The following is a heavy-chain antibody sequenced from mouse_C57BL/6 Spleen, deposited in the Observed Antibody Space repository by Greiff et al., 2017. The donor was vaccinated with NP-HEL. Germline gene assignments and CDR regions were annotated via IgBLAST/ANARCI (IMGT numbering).Heavy chain of an antibody. CDR2: IDPSDSYT. CDR1: GYTFTSYW. J-gene: IGHJ4*01. D-gene: IGHD2-3*01. Sequence: QVQLQQSGAELVRPGTSVKLSCKASGYTFTSYWMHWVKQRPGQGLEWIGVIDPSDSYTNYNQKFKGKATLTVDTSSSTAYMQLSSLTSEDSAVYYCASIYDGYYDYAMDYWGQGTSVTVSS. CDR3: ASIYDGYYDYAMDY. V-gene: IGHV1-59*01.